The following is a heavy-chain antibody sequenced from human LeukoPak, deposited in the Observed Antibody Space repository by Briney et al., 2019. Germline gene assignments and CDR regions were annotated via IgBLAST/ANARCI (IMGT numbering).Heavy chain of an antibody. J-gene: IGHJ4*02. CDR2: ISSSSSYT. CDR1: GFTFSDYY. V-gene: IGHV3-11*06. CDR3: ARGTYCSGGSCYFDY. Sequence: PGGSLRLSFAVSGFTFSDYYMSWIRQAPGRGLEWVSYISSSSSYTNYAHSVKGRFTIYRDNAKNSLYLQTNSLRAEDTAVYYCARGTYCSGGSCYFDYWGKGTLVTVS. D-gene: IGHD2-15*01.